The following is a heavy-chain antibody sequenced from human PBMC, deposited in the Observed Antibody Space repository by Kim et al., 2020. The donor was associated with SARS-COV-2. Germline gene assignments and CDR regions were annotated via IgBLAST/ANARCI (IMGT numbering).Heavy chain of an antibody. J-gene: IGHJ6*04. D-gene: IGHD3-10*01. Sequence: ASVKVSCKASGHTFTSYAMHWVRQAPGQRLEWMGWITAGNGNTKYSQKFQGRVTINSDTSASTAYMELSSLRSEDTAVYYCARAPPSGRGVILYYYYGMDVWGKGTTVTVSS. V-gene: IGHV1-3*01. CDR2: ITAGNGNT. CDR3: ARAPPSGRGVILYYYYGMDV. CDR1: GHTFTSYA.